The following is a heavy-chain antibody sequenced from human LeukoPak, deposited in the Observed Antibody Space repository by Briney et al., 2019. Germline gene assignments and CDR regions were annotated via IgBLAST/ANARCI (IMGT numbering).Heavy chain of an antibody. CDR1: GFTFSNYW. CDR3: ARDQWRLFDF. J-gene: IGHJ4*02. CDR2: IKEDGSDK. V-gene: IGHV3-7*04. Sequence: GGSLRLSCAASGFTFSNYWMTWVRQAPGKGLEWVANIKEDGSDKYYVDSVKGRFTISRDNAKNSLYLQMNSLRTEDTAVYFCARDQWRLFDFWGQGTLVAVSS. D-gene: IGHD2-21*02.